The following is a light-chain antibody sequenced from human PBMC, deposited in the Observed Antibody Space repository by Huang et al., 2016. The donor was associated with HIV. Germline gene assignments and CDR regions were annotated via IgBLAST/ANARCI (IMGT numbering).Light chain of an antibody. V-gene: IGKV3D-15*01. Sequence: EIMMTQSPATLSVSPGERATLSCRASQGVSSKLAWYQQKPGQAPRLLIYDAPTRATGIPARFSGSGSGTDFTLIISSLQSEDFAVYYCQQYYNWPPFTFGPGTKVDIK. CDR2: DAP. CDR3: QQYYNWPPFT. CDR1: QGVSSK. J-gene: IGKJ3*01.